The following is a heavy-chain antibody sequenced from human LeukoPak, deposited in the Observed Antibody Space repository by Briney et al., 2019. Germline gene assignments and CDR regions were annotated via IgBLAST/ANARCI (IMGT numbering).Heavy chain of an antibody. D-gene: IGHD3-3*01. J-gene: IGHJ6*03. CDR3: ARVETFGGVVIAHYYYYYMDV. CDR2: ISAYNGNT. V-gene: IGHV1-18*01. CDR1: GYTFTSYG. Sequence: ASVKVSCKASGYTFTSYGISWVRQAPGQGLEWMGWISAYNGNTNYAQKLQSRVTMTTDTSTSTAYMELRSLRSDDTAVYYCARVETFGGVVIAHYYYYYMDVWGKGTTVTVSS.